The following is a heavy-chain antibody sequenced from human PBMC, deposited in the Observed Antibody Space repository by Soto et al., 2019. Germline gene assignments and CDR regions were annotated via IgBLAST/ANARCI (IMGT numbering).Heavy chain of an antibody. CDR1: GFTFTAYA. CDR3: ERERPRFSTGLLDY. Sequence: QVQLVESGGGVVQPGGSLRLSCAASGFTFTAYAMHWVRQAPGKGLEWVAFISFDGSNKYCADSVKGRFTISRDNSKTPLYLHMNTVRADDTSVYYCERERPRFSTGLLDYWGQGTLVTVSS. CDR2: ISFDGSNK. V-gene: IGHV3-30-3*01. J-gene: IGHJ4*02. D-gene: IGHD2-2*01.